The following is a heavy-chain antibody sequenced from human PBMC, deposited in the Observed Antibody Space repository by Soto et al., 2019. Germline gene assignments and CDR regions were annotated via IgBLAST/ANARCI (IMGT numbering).Heavy chain of an antibody. CDR2: ISSSGSTI. D-gene: IGHD2-15*01. V-gene: IGHV3-48*03. Sequence: GGSLRLSCAASGFTFSSYEMNWVRQAPGKGLEWVSYISSSGSTIYYADSVKGRFTISRDNAKNSLYLQMNSLRAEDTAVYYGARDSRCSGGSCYSDDAFDIWGQGTMVTVSS. J-gene: IGHJ3*02. CDR1: GFTFSSYE. CDR3: ARDSRCSGGSCYSDDAFDI.